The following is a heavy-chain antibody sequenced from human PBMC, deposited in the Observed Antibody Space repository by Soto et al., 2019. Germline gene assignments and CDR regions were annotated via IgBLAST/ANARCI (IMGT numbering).Heavy chain of an antibody. CDR2: INAGNGNT. V-gene: IGHV1-3*01. D-gene: IGHD3-3*01. CDR3: ARDDFYDFWSVYPQYSDYYYGMDV. CDR1: GYTFTSYA. J-gene: IGHJ6*02. Sequence: ASVKVSCKASGYTFTSYAMHWVRQAPGQRLEWMGWINAGNGNTKYSQKFQGRVTITRDTSASTAYMELSSLRSEDTAVYYCARDDFYDFWSVYPQYSDYYYGMDVSGQATTVSVSS.